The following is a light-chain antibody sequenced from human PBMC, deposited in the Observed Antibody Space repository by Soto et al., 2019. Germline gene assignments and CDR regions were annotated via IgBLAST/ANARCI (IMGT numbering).Light chain of an antibody. CDR3: QRYNSCPT. Sequence: EIVLTQSPGTLSLSPCERATLSCSASQSVTSSNLSWYQKPPGQATRLLIYGASTRATSTPRMISSRWCTTDFPLTISLLPEDVLAVYCCQRYNSCPTFGQGTRLEIK. J-gene: IGKJ5*01. V-gene: IGKV3-20*01. CDR1: QSVTSSN. CDR2: GAS.